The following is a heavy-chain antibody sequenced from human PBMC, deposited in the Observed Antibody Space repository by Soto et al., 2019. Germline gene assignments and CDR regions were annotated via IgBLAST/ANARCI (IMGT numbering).Heavy chain of an antibody. CDR2: ISAYNGNT. V-gene: IGHV1-18*01. CDR3: VGVWSWASTVTTDYFDY. CDR1: GYTFTSYG. D-gene: IGHD4-17*01. J-gene: IGHJ4*02. Sequence: ASVKVSCKASGYTFTSYGISWVRQAPGQGLEWMGWISAYNGNTNYAQKLQGRVTMTTDTSTSTAYMELRSLRSDDTAVYYCVGVWSWASTVTTDYFDYWGQGTLVTVSS.